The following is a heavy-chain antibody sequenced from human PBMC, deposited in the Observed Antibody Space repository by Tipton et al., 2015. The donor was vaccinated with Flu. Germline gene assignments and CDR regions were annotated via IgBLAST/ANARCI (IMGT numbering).Heavy chain of an antibody. Sequence: TLSLTCTVSGASISTGDYYWSWLRQSAGKGLEWIGRLYTSGGAGYNPSLKSRLTMSRDSTKNQFFLNLTSVTAADTAVYYCARDTVDYGSGIVVLDFWGHGTLVTVSS. J-gene: IGHJ4*01. V-gene: IGHV4-61*02. CDR2: LYTSGGA. D-gene: IGHD3-10*01. CDR3: ARDTVDYGSGIVVLDF. CDR1: GASISTGDYY.